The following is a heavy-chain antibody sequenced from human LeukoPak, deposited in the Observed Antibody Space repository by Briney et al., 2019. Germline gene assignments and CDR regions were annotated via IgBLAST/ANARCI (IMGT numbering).Heavy chain of an antibody. J-gene: IGHJ4*02. CDR3: ARAEKLGYCTNGVCYFDY. V-gene: IGHV4-30-2*01. CDR1: GGSISTGGYY. D-gene: IGHD2-8*01. Sequence: SETLSLICTVSGGSISTGGYYWSWIRQPPGKGLEWIGYIYHSGSTYYNPSLKSRVIISVDRSKNQFSLKLSSVTAADTAVYYCARAEKLGYCTNGVCYFDYWGQGTLVTVSS. CDR2: IYHSGST.